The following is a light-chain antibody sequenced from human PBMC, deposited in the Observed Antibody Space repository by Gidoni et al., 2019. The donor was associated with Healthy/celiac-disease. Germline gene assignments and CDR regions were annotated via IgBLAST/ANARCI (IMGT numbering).Light chain of an antibody. J-gene: IGKJ1*01. CDR3: QQSYSTPRT. Sequence: DIQITPSPSPLSASVGDRVTIPCRASQSIISYLNWYQQKPGKAPKLLIYAASSLQSGVPSRFSGSGSGTDFTLTISSLQPEDFATYYCQQSYSTPRTFXQXTKVEIK. V-gene: IGKV1-39*01. CDR2: AAS. CDR1: QSIISY.